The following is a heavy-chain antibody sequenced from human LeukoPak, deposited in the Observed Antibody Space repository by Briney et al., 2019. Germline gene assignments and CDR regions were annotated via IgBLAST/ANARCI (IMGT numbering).Heavy chain of an antibody. V-gene: IGHV3-23*01. CDR3: AKDSSQGGDYFDS. Sequence: ETLSLTCTVSGGSISSSSYYWGWIRQPPGKGLEWVSGINGSGVITFYADSVKGRFTISRDNSKNTLYLQMNSLRAEDTAIYYCAKDSSQGGDYFDSWGQGTLVTVSS. CDR2: INGSGVIT. CDR1: GGSISSSSYY. J-gene: IGHJ4*02. D-gene: IGHD3-16*01.